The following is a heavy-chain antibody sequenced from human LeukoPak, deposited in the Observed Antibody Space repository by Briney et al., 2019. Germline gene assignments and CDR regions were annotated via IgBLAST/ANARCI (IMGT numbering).Heavy chain of an antibody. CDR1: GGSFSGYY. V-gene: IGHV4-34*01. CDR3: ATLGGSSNWFDP. CDR2: INHSGST. J-gene: IGHJ5*02. D-gene: IGHD2-15*01. Sequence: SETLSLTCAVYGGSFSGYYWSWIRQPPGKGLEWIGEINHSGSTNYNPSLKSRVTMSVDTSKNQFSLKLSSVTAADTAVYYCATLGGSSNWFDPWGQGTLVTVSS.